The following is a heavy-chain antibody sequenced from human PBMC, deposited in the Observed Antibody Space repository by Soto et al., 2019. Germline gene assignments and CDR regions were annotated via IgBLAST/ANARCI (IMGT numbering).Heavy chain of an antibody. D-gene: IGHD3-10*01. V-gene: IGHV1-69*01. Sequence: QVQLVQSGAEVKKPGSSVKVSCKASGGTFSSYAISWVRQAPGQGLEWMGGIIPIFGTANYAQKLQGRVTITADESTSTAYMELSSLRSEDTAVYYCARGKGFTMVRGVIRAVYYYYGMDVWGQGTTVTVSS. CDR1: GGTFSSYA. CDR2: IIPIFGTA. CDR3: ARGKGFTMVRGVIRAVYYYYGMDV. J-gene: IGHJ6*02.